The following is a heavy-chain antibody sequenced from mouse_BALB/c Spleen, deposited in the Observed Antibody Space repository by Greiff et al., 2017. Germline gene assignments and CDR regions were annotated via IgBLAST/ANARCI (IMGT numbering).Heavy chain of an antibody. J-gene: IGHJ2*01. Sequence: QVQLQQSGAELVRPGSSVKISCKASGYAFSSYWMNWVKQRPGQGLEWIGQIYPGDGDTNYNGKFKGKATLTADKSSSTAYMQLSSLTSEDSAVYFCARSALLLRLPFDYWGQGTTLTVSS. V-gene: IGHV1-80*01. CDR3: ARSALLLRLPFDY. CDR2: IYPGDGDT. D-gene: IGHD1-2*01. CDR1: GYAFSSYW.